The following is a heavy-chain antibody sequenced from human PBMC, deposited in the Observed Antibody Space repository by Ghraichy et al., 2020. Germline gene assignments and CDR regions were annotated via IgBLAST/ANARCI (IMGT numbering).Heavy chain of an antibody. V-gene: IGHV1-46*01. Sequence: ASVKVSCKASGYTFTSYYMHWVRQAPGQGLEWMGIINPSGGSTSYAQKFQGRVTMTRDTSTSTVYMELSSLRSEDTAVYYCARGTTGPKRITMVRGVTHADYWGQGTLVTVSS. J-gene: IGHJ4*02. CDR2: INPSGGST. CDR3: ARGTTGPKRITMVRGVTHADY. CDR1: GYTFTSYY. D-gene: IGHD3-10*01.